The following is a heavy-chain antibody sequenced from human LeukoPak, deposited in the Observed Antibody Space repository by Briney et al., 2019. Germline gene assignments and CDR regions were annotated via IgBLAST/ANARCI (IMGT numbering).Heavy chain of an antibody. Sequence: SESLSLTCTVSGGSISSYYWSWIRQPPGKGLEWIGYIYYSGSTNYNPSLKSRVTISVDTSKNQFSLKLSSVTAADTAVYYCARSIAVEDGWFDPWGQGTLVTVSS. J-gene: IGHJ5*02. CDR3: ARSIAVEDGWFDP. CDR2: IYYSGST. V-gene: IGHV4-59*01. CDR1: GGSISSYY. D-gene: IGHD6-19*01.